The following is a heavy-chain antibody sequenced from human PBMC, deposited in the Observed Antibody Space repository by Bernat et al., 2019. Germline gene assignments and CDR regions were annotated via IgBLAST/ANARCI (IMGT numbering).Heavy chain of an antibody. CDR1: GFTFSSYS. J-gene: IGHJ6*02. CDR2: IRSSSSYI. Sequence: EVQLVESGGGLVKPGGSLRLSCAASGFTFSSYSMNWVRQAPGKGLEWVSSIRSSSSYIYYADSVKGRFTISRDNAKNSLYLQMNSLRAEDTAVYYCARSHYDILTGLGYGMDVWGQGTTVTVSS. D-gene: IGHD3-9*01. V-gene: IGHV3-21*01. CDR3: ARSHYDILTGLGYGMDV.